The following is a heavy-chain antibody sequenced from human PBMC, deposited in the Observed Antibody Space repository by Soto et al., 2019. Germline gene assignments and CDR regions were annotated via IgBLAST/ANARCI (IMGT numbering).Heavy chain of an antibody. J-gene: IGHJ5*02. Sequence: ASVKVSCKASGGTFSSYAISWVRQAPGQGLEWMGGIIPIFGTANYAQKFQGRVTITADESTSTAYMELSSLRSEDTAVYYCARSSDCSGGSCYSVYFWFDPWGQGTLVTVSS. CDR2: IIPIFGTA. D-gene: IGHD2-15*01. CDR3: ARSSDCSGGSCYSVYFWFDP. CDR1: GGTFSSYA. V-gene: IGHV1-69*13.